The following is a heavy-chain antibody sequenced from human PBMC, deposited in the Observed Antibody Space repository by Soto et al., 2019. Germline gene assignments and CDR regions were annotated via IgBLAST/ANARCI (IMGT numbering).Heavy chain of an antibody. CDR1: GFTVSSNY. V-gene: IGHV3-66*01. CDR3: ATAKLLLPWLFDY. D-gene: IGHD1-26*01. CDR2: IYSGGST. J-gene: IGHJ4*02. Sequence: EVQLVESGGGLVQPGGSLRPSCAASGFTVSSNYISWVRPAPGKGLEWVSVIYSGGSTNYADSVKGRFIISRDDSKDTLFLQMNSLRAEDTAVYYCATAKLLLPWLFDYWGQGTLVTVSS.